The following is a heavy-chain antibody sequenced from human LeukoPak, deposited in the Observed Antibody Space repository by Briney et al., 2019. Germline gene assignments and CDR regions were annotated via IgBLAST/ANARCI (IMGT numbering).Heavy chain of an antibody. Sequence: GASVKVSCKASGYTFTGYYMHWVRQAPGQGLEWMGWINPNSGGTNYAQKFQGWVTMTRDTSISTAYMELSRLRSDDTAVYYCATTYDSSVQDAFDIWGQGTMVTVSP. CDR2: INPNSGGT. D-gene: IGHD3-22*01. J-gene: IGHJ3*02. V-gene: IGHV1-2*04. CDR1: GYTFTGYY. CDR3: ATTYDSSVQDAFDI.